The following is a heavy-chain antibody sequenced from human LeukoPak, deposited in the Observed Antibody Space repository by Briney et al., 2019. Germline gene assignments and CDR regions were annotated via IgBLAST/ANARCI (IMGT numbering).Heavy chain of an antibody. V-gene: IGHV6-1*01. Sequence: SQTLSLTCAISGDSVSRNSAAWNWIRQSPSRGLEWLGRTYYKSKWYNDYAVSVKSRMTINPDTSKNQFSPQLKSVTPEDTAVYYCARAPIVGATHIDYWGQGTLVTVSS. D-gene: IGHD1-26*01. J-gene: IGHJ4*02. CDR3: ARAPIVGATHIDY. CDR1: GDSVSRNSAA. CDR2: TYYKSKWYN.